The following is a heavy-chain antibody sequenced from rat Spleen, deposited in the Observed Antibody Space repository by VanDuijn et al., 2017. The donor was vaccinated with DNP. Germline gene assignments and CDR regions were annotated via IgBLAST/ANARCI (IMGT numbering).Heavy chain of an antibody. CDR2: INSAGST. J-gene: IGHJ2*01. CDR3: ASGVLFDY. D-gene: IGHD4-3*01. V-gene: IGHV3-3*01. Sequence: EVQLQESGPGLVKPSQSLSLTCSVTGFSITSKYWAWIRKFPGNKLEWMGYINSAGSTNYNPSLKSRISITRDTSKNQFFLQVNSVTTEDTATYYCASGVLFDYWGQGVMVTVSS. CDR1: GFSITSKY.